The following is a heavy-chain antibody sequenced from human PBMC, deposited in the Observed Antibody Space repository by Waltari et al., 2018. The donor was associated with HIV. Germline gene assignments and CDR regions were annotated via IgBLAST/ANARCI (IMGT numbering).Heavy chain of an antibody. J-gene: IGHJ4*02. CDR1: GFTLSDHY. Sequence: EVQLVESGGGLVQPGGSLRLSCAASGFTLSDHYMDWVRQAPGKGLGWVGRSRSNANGYTTEYAASVEGRFSISREEASNSAYLQMNSLKTEDTAVYFCGRGAAGSVSDYWGPGTLVTVSS. CDR2: SRSNANGYTT. D-gene: IGHD2-15*01. V-gene: IGHV3-72*01. CDR3: GRGAAGSVSDY.